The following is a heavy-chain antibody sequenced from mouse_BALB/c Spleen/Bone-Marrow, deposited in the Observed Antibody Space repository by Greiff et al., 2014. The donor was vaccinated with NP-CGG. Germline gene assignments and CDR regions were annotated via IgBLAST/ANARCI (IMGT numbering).Heavy chain of an antibody. CDR2: INPSNGVT. J-gene: IGHJ3*01. Sequence: QVQLQQSGAELVKPGASVKLSCKASGYTFISYYMYWVKQRPGQGLEWIGEINPSNGVTNFNEKFKSKATLTVDKSSSTAYTQFSSLTSEDSAVYYCTRPYYRYGPFAYWGQGTLVTVSA. D-gene: IGHD2-14*01. CDR3: TRPYYRYGPFAY. CDR1: GYTFISYY. V-gene: IGHV1S81*02.